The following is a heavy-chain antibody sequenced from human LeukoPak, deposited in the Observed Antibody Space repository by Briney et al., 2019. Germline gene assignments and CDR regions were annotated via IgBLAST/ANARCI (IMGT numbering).Heavy chain of an antibody. Sequence: ASVKVSCKASGYTFTDYYMHWVRQAPGQGLEWMGWINPNSGGTNYAQKFQGRVTMTRDKSISTAYMELSRLRSDDTAVYYCARSTVNTMIVVVIDDYWGQGTLVTVSS. CDR1: GYTFTDYY. J-gene: IGHJ4*02. D-gene: IGHD3-22*01. V-gene: IGHV1-2*02. CDR3: ARSTVNTMIVVVIDDY. CDR2: INPNSGGT.